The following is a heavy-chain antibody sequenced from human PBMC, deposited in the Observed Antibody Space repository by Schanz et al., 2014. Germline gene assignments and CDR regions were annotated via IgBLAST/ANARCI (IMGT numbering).Heavy chain of an antibody. CDR2: IIPSLGLA. Sequence: VQLVESGGGLVQPRGSLRLSCAASEFSFSSFGINWVRQAPGQGLEWMGRIIPSLGLAKYEQKFQDKVTITADTSTTTAYMELSGLRSEDTAVYYCAGTYCSSTSCYTGYYYMDVWGKGTTVTVSS. CDR1: EFSFSSFG. D-gene: IGHD2-2*02. J-gene: IGHJ6*03. CDR3: AGTYCSSTSCYTGYYYMDV. V-gene: IGHV1-69*09.